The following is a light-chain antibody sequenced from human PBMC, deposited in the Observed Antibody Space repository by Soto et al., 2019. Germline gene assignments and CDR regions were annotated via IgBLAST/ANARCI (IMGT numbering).Light chain of an antibody. J-gene: IGKJ4*01. CDR2: DAS. CDR3: QQLSSYTLT. CDR1: QSITSNY. Sequence: IVLTQSPGTLSLSPGERATLSCRGSQSITSNYFAWYQQKPGQAPRLLIYDASSRATGIPDRFSGGGSGTDFNLTISSLEPEDFAVYYCQQLSSYTLTVGGGTKGEIK. V-gene: IGKV3-20*01.